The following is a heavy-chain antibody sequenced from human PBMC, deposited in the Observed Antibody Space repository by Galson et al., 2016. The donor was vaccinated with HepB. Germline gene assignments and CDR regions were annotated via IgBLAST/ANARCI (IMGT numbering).Heavy chain of an antibody. Sequence: TLSLTCAVSGGSISSAYSWTWIRQTPGTGLEWIAEMPLSGYSSYNPSLQSRVTLSLDKSNTHVSLNLSSVTAADTAIYYCATGVNSVWLHWGQGILATVSS. CDR2: MPLSGYS. V-gene: IGHV4-4*02. CDR1: GGSISSAYS. CDR3: ATGVNSVWLH. J-gene: IGHJ4*02. D-gene: IGHD2-21*01.